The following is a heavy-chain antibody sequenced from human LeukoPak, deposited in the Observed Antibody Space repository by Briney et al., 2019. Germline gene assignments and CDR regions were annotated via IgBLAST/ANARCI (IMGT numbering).Heavy chain of an antibody. J-gene: IGHJ2*01. CDR1: GGSISSSSYY. Sequence: SETLSLTCTVSGGSISSSSYYWGWIRQPPGKGLEWIGSIYYSGSTYYNPSLKSRVTISVDTSKNQFSLKLSSVTAADTAVYYCARDRGSPVTSWWYFDLWGRGTLVTVSS. D-gene: IGHD3-16*01. CDR2: IYYSGST. V-gene: IGHV4-39*07. CDR3: ARDRGSPVTSWWYFDL.